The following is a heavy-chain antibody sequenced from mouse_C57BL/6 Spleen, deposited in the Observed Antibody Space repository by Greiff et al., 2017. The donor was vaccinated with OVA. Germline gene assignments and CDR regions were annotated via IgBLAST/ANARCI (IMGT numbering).Heavy chain of an antibody. J-gene: IGHJ4*01. CDR2: FYPGSGSI. CDR1: GYTFTEYT. CDR3: ARHEDPDSSGYVARYAMDY. D-gene: IGHD3-2*02. Sequence: QVQLQQSGAELVKPGASVKLSCKASGYTFTEYTIHWVKQRSGQGLEWIGWFYPGSGSIKYNEKFKDKATLTADKSSSTVYMELSRLTSEDSAVYFCARHEDPDSSGYVARYAMDYWGQGTSVTVSS. V-gene: IGHV1-62-2*01.